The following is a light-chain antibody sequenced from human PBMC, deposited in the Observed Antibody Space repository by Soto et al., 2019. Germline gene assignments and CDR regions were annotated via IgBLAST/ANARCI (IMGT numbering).Light chain of an antibody. CDR2: GAS. J-gene: IGKJ4*01. CDR1: QSVSSSY. CDR3: QQYGSSPPLT. V-gene: IGKV3-20*01. Sequence: EIVLTQSPGTLSLSPGERATLSCRASQSVSSSYLAWYQQKPGQAPRLLVYGASSRGTGIPDRFSGSGSGTDFSLTISRLEPEDFAVYYCQQYGSSPPLTFGGGNKVEIK.